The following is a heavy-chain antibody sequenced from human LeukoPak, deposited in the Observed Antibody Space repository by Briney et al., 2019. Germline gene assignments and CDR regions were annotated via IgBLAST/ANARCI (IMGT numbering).Heavy chain of an antibody. CDR2: MSKDGSSK. CDR1: GFTFSSYS. V-gene: IGHV3-30-3*01. CDR3: VRENCTPIYLLDY. Sequence: PGGSLRLSCAASGFTFSSYSMQWLRQAPGKGLEWVAAMSKDGSSKSYADSVKGRFFISRDNSRNTLYLQMNSLKTEDTAVYYCVRENCTPIYLLDYWGQGPLVTVSS. J-gene: IGHJ4*02. D-gene: IGHD1-1*01.